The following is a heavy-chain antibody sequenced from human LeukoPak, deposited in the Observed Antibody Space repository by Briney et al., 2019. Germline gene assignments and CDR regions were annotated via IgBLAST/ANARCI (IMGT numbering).Heavy chain of an antibody. V-gene: IGHV1-69*01. CDR3: ARELGGGLRWNRGWFDP. Sequence: SSVKVSCKASGGTFSSYAISWVRQAPGQGLEWMGGIIPIFGTANYAQRFQGRVTITADESTSTAYMELSSLRSEDTAVYYCARELGGGLRWNRGWFDPWGQGTLVTVSS. D-gene: IGHD4-23*01. CDR2: IIPIFGTA. CDR1: GGTFSSYA. J-gene: IGHJ5*02.